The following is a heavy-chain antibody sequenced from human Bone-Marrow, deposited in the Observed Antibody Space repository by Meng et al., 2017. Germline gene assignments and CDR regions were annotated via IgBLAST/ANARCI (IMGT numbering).Heavy chain of an antibody. J-gene: IGHJ6*02. V-gene: IGHV3-11*01. CDR1: GFTFSDYY. Sequence: GESLKISCAASGFTFSDYYMSWIRQAPGRGLEWVSYISSSGSTIYYADSVEGRFTISRDNAKNSLYLQMNSLRAEDTAVYYCARDSETHGMDVWGQGTTVTVSS. CDR3: ARDSETHGMDV. CDR2: ISSSGSTI.